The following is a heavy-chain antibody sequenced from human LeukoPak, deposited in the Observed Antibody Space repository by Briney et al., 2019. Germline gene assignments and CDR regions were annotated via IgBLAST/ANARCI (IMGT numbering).Heavy chain of an antibody. V-gene: IGHV3-13*01. J-gene: IGHJ5*02. CDR1: GFTFSSYD. CDR3: ARVVKVLEGAWFDP. D-gene: IGHD1-1*01. Sequence: PGGSLRLSCAASGFTFSSYDMHWVRQATGKGLEWVSAIGTAGDTYYPGSVKGRFTISRENAKNSLYLQMNSLRAGDTAVYYCARVVKVLEGAWFDPWGQGTLVTVSS. CDR2: IGTAGDT.